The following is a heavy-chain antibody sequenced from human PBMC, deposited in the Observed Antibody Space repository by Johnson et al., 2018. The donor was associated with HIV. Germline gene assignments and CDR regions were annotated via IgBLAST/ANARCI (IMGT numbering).Heavy chain of an antibody. CDR3: ARDHSRDEAFDI. V-gene: IGHV3-66*01. CDR2: IYSGGST. CDR1: GFTVSSNY. J-gene: IGHJ3*02. Sequence: VQLVESGGGVARPGGSLRLSCAASGFTVSSNYMSWVRQAPGKGLEWVSVIYSGGSTYYADSVKGRFTISRDNSKNTLYLQMNSLRAEDTAVYYCARDHSRDEAFDIWGQGTMVTVSS. D-gene: IGHD5-24*01.